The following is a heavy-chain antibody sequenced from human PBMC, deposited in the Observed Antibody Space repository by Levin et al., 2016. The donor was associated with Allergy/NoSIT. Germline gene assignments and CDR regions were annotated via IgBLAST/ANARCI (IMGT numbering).Heavy chain of an antibody. CDR2: IYHSGRT. J-gene: IGHJ3*02. D-gene: IGHD3-22*01. CDR3: ARVEGDNNSGYYFSAFDI. V-gene: IGHV4-30-2*01. Sequence: WIRQPPGKGLEWIGYIYHSGRTFYNPSLKSRVTISVDVAKNQFSLKLSSVTAADTAFYYCARVEGDNNSGYYFSAFDIWGQGTVVTVSS.